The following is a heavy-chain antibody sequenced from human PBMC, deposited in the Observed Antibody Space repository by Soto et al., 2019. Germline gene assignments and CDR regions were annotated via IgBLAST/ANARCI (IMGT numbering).Heavy chain of an antibody. D-gene: IGHD1-26*01. V-gene: IGHV1-69*13. CDR2: IIPINGAA. J-gene: IGHJ3*02. Sequence: SVQVTCRDSGYTFIGYYMHWVRQAPGQGLEWMGGIIPINGAANYAQKLQGRVTITADESTSTAYMELSRLRSWDTAVYYCAREKLRNACDIWAQGTMFTV. CDR1: GYTFIGYY. CDR3: AREKLRNACDI.